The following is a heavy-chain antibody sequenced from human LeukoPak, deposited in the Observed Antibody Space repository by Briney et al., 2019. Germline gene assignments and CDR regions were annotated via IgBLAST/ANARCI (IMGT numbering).Heavy chain of an antibody. D-gene: IGHD3-3*01. CDR1: GYTFTGYY. CDR3: ARDGDFWSGYKIYYYGMDV. V-gene: IGHV1-8*02. CDR2: MNPNSGNT. J-gene: IGHJ6*02. Sequence: GASVKVSCKASGYTFTGYYMHWVRQAPGQGLEWMGWMNPNSGNTGYAQKFQGRVTMTRNTSISTAYMELSSLRSEDTAVYYCARDGDFWSGYKIYYYGMDVWGQGTTVTVSS.